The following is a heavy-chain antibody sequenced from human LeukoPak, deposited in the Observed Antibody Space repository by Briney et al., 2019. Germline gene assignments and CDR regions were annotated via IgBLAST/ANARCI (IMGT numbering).Heavy chain of an antibody. V-gene: IGHV4-34*01. CDR3: ARGGWRTDY. CDR1: GGSFSGYY. CDR2: INHSGST. Sequence: PSETLSLTCAVYGGSFSGYYWSWIRQPPGKGLEWIGEINHSGSTNYNPSLKSRATISVDTSKNQFSLKLSSVTAADTAVYYCARGGWRTDYWGQGTLVTVSS. J-gene: IGHJ4*02.